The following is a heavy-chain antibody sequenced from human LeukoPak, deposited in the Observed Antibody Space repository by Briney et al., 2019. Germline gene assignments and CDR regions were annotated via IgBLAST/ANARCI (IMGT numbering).Heavy chain of an antibody. Sequence: PGGSLRLSCVASGFTFSTFAMIWVRQPPGKGLEWVSSIFPSGGEIHYADSVRGRFTISRDNSKSTLSLQMNSLRAEDTAVYYCASSRSGWLQYNYWGQGTLVTVSS. CDR1: GFTFSTFA. CDR2: IFPSGGEI. V-gene: IGHV3-23*01. D-gene: IGHD5-24*01. CDR3: ASSRSGWLQYNY. J-gene: IGHJ4*02.